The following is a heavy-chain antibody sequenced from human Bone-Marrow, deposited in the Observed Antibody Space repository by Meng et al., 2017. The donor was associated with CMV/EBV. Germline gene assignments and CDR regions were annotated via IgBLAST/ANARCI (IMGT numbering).Heavy chain of an antibody. D-gene: IGHD1-26*01. V-gene: IGHV3-7*01. CDR3: AREGLSGRCPNFDY. CDR1: GFTFRSYW. J-gene: IGHJ4*02. Sequence: GESLKISCAASGFTFRSYWMDWVRQAPGKGLEWVAKMKEDGSEGYYVDSVKGRFTISRDNAENSWHLQMNSLRAEDTAVYYCAREGLSGRCPNFDYWGQGALVTVSS. CDR2: MKEDGSEG.